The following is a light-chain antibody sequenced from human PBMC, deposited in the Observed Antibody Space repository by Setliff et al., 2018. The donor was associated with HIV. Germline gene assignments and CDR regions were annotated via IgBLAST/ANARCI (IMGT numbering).Light chain of an antibody. CDR2: EVS. Sequence: QSALTQPASVSGSPGQSLTISCTGTSSDVGGYKYVSWYQHHPGKAPKLMVYEVSNRPSGVSNRFSGSKSGNTASLTISGLQAEDEADYYCSSYTGSYTYVFGTGTKV. V-gene: IGLV2-14*01. J-gene: IGLJ1*01. CDR3: SSYTGSYTYV. CDR1: SSDVGGYKY.